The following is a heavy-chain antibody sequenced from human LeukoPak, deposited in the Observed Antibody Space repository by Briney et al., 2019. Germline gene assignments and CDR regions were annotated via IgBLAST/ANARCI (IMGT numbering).Heavy chain of an antibody. CDR2: ISSSGSTI. CDR3: ARATGWFQAFGY. V-gene: IGHV3-48*03. Sequence: PGGSLRLSCAASGFTFSSYEMNWVRQAPGKGLEWVSYISSSGSTIYYADSVKGRFTISRDNAKNSLYLQMNSLRAEDTAVYYCARATGWFQAFGYWGQGTLVTVSS. J-gene: IGHJ4*02. CDR1: GFTFSSYE. D-gene: IGHD6-19*01.